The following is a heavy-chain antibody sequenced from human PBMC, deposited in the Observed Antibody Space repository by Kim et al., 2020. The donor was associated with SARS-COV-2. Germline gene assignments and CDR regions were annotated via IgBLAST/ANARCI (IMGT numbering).Heavy chain of an antibody. D-gene: IGHD6-19*01. CDR2: ISYDGSNK. V-gene: IGHV3-30-3*01. CDR1: GFTFSSYA. CDR3: ARGAGIAVAGSPFQH. J-gene: IGHJ1*01. Sequence: GGSLRLSCAASGFTFSSYAMHWVRQAPGKGLEWVAVISYDGSNKYYADSVKGRFTISRDNSKNTLYLQMNSLRAEDTAVYYCARGAGIAVAGSPFQHWGQGTLVTVSS.